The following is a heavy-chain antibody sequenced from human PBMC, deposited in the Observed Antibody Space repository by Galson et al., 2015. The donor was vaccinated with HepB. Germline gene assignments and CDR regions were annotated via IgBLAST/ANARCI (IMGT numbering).Heavy chain of an antibody. CDR3: AREAWAARQLYYGMDV. V-gene: IGHV6-1*01. CDR2: TYYRSKWFY. J-gene: IGHJ6*02. D-gene: IGHD6-6*01. CDR1: GDSVSSNSAA. Sequence: CAISGDSVSSNSAAWNWIRQSPSRGLEWLGRTYYRSKWFYDYALSVKSRITINPDTSKNQFFLQLKSVTPEDTAIYYCAREAWAARQLYYGMDVWGQGTTVTVSS.